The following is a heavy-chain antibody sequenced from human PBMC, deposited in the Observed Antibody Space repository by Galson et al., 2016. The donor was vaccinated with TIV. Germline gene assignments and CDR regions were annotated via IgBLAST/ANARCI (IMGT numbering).Heavy chain of an antibody. J-gene: IGHJ4*02. CDR3: AGPHYGDGDY. CDR1: GYNFTNYW. Sequence: SGAEVKKPGESLRISCKTSGYNFTNYWIIWVRQMPGRGLEWVGRIDTDDSYTEYSPSFQGHGTISTDKSIGTSYLQGSSLKASDTSIYYCAGPHYGDGDYWGLGTLVTVSS. CDR2: IDTDDSYT. D-gene: IGHD4-17*01. V-gene: IGHV5-10-1*01.